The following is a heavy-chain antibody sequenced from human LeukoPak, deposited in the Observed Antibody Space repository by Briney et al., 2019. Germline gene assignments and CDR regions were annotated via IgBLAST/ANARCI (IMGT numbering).Heavy chain of an antibody. Sequence: PGGSLRLSCAASGFTFSSYAMHWVRQAPGKGLEWVAVISYDGSNKYYADSVKGRFTISRDNSKNTLYLQMNNLRAEDTAVYYCARDLASSGSSSGYWGQGTLVTVSS. CDR2: ISYDGSNK. J-gene: IGHJ4*02. V-gene: IGHV3-30-3*01. D-gene: IGHD6-6*01. CDR1: GFTFSSYA. CDR3: ARDLASSGSSSGY.